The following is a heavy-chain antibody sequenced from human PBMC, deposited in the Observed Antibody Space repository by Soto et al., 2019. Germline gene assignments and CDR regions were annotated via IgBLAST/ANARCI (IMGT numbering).Heavy chain of an antibody. CDR1: GYTLTELS. Sequence: GASVKVYCKVSGYTLTELSMHWVRQAPGKGLEWMGGFDPEDGETIYAQKFQGRVTMTEDTSTDTAYMELSSLRSEDTAVYYCAIIDSSGYYDNWFDPWGQGTPVPSPQ. J-gene: IGHJ5*02. CDR3: AIIDSSGYYDNWFDP. D-gene: IGHD3-22*01. CDR2: FDPEDGET. V-gene: IGHV1-24*01.